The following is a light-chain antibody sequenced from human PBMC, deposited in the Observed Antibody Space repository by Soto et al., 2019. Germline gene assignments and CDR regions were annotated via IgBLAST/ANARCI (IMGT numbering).Light chain of an antibody. CDR1: SSDIGDYNY. CDR3: SSYTSTNTLV. J-gene: IGLJ2*01. V-gene: IGLV2-14*03. Sequence: QSALTQPASVSGSPGQSITISCTGTSSDIGDYNYVSWYQQHPGKAPKLIIYGVTKRPSGISNRFSGSKSGNTASLTISGLQTEDDADYYCSSYTSTNTLVFGGGTKLTVL. CDR2: GVT.